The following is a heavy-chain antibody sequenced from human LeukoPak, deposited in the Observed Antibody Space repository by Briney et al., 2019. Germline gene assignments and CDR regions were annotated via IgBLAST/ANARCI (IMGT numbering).Heavy chain of an antibody. Sequence: SETLSLTCTVSGGSISSNSYYWGWIRQPPGKGLEWIGSIFSSGSTYYNPSLKSRVTISVDTSKNQFSLKLSSVTAADTAVYYCARANYYDTSGYSRGAFDIWGQGTMVTVSS. CDR1: GGSISSNSYY. CDR3: ARANYYDTSGYSRGAFDI. V-gene: IGHV4-39*07. CDR2: IFSSGST. J-gene: IGHJ3*02. D-gene: IGHD3-22*01.